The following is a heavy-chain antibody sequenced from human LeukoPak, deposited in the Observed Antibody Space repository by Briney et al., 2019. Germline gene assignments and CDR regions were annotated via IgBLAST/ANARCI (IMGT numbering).Heavy chain of an antibody. CDR1: GYTFPNYG. J-gene: IGHJ4*02. Sequence: GRSLRLSCAASGYTFPNYGIHWIRQAPGTGLEWVAVFWADGTKQNYAASVKGRFTVSRDISKNTVYLQMNSLRAEDTAVYYCAKGSLLLWFGELSATNFDYWGQGTLVTVSS. CDR2: FWADGTKQ. V-gene: IGHV3-33*06. CDR3: AKGSLLLWFGELSATNFDY. D-gene: IGHD3-10*01.